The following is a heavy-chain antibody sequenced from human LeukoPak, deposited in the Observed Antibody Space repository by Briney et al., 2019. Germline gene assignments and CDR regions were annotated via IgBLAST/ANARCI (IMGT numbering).Heavy chain of an antibody. CDR2: ISGLGGST. J-gene: IGHJ3*02. Sequence: GGSLRLSCAVSRFTFNLYAMTWVRQAPGKGLEWVSSISGLGGSTYYADSVKGRFTISRDDSKNTLSLQMSGLRAEDTAVYYCARGKAAAGDVFDIWGQGTMVTVSS. CDR1: RFTFNLYA. CDR3: ARGKAAAGDVFDI. D-gene: IGHD6-13*01. V-gene: IGHV3-23*01.